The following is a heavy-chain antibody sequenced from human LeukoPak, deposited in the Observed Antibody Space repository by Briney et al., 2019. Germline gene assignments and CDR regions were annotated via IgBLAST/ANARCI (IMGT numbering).Heavy chain of an antibody. D-gene: IGHD3-22*01. J-gene: IGHJ4*02. V-gene: IGHV4-31*03. CDR3: ARDAYYYDSSGYYALDY. Sequence: SQTLSLTCTVSGGSISSGGYYWSWIRQHPGKGLEWIGYIYYSGSTYYNPSLKSRVTISVDTSKNQFPLKLSSVTAADTAVYYCARDAYYYDSSGYYALDYWGQGTLVTVSS. CDR1: GGSISSGGYY. CDR2: IYYSGST.